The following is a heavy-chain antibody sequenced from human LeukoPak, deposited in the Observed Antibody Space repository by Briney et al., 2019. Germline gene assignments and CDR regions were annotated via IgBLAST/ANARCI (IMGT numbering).Heavy chain of an antibody. CDR3: VSWYYSASS. J-gene: IGHJ4*02. Sequence: GGSLRLSCAASGFTFSSSWMSWIRQAPGRGLEWVAHINEDVSQIYYVDSVRGRFTISRDNAKESLYLQMNSLRDEDTAVYYCVSWYYSASSWGQGTLVTVSS. CDR2: INEDVSQI. CDR1: GFTFSSSW. V-gene: IGHV3-7*01. D-gene: IGHD3-10*01.